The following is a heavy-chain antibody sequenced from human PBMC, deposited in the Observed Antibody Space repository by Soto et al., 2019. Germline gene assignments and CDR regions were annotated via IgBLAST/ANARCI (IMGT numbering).Heavy chain of an antibody. Sequence: GGSLRLSCAASEFTFSSYAMSWVRQAPGKGLEWVSAISGSGGSTYYADSVKGRFTISRDNSKNTLYLQMNSLRAEDTAVYYCAKYPYYGGTTKYYFDYWGQGTLVTVSS. CDR3: AKYPYYGGTTKYYFDY. V-gene: IGHV3-23*01. J-gene: IGHJ4*02. CDR2: ISGSGGST. CDR1: EFTFSSYA. D-gene: IGHD4-17*01.